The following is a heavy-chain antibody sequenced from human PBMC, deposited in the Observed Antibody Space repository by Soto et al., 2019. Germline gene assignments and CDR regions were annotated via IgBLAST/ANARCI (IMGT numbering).Heavy chain of an antibody. CDR1: GFMCSSYE. CDR3: ARQSQWLSGYIYHGMDV. CDR2: INVGGDTR. V-gene: IGHV3-48*03. D-gene: IGHD6-19*01. Sequence: LVESWGGLLQPGGSLRLSCAASGFMCSSYEFNWFRLAPGKGLEWVSYINVGGDTRHYADSVRGRFTISRDDAKGSLYLQMDSLRVADTAVYFCARQSQWLSGYIYHGMDVWSQGTSVTVSS. J-gene: IGHJ6*02.